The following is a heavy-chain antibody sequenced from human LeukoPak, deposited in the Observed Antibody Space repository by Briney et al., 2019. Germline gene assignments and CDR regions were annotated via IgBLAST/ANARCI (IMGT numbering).Heavy chain of an antibody. V-gene: IGHV3-7*04. CDR3: ARTRGYSYGDFDY. Sequence: PGGSLRLSCAPSGYTLGVYCMSCVPDAPEKGLEWVANIKRGGKYKYYRDPVRGLFALSRDNAKNSLYLHMNSVRAVDRAVYNCARTRGYSYGDFDYWGQGNPVTVSS. CDR2: IKRGGKYK. J-gene: IGHJ4*02. CDR1: GYTLGVYC. D-gene: IGHD5-18*01.